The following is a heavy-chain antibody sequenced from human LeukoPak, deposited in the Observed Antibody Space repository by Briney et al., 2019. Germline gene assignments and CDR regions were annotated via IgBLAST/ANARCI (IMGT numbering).Heavy chain of an antibody. CDR1: GGTFSSCA. Sequence: ASVKVSCKASGGTFSSCAISWVRQAPGQGLEWMGRIIPIFGTANYAQKFQGRVTITTDESTSTANMELSSLRSEDTAVYYCARSYIVVVVAANAGAFDIWGQGTMVTVSS. CDR2: IIPIFGTA. D-gene: IGHD2-15*01. J-gene: IGHJ3*02. CDR3: ARSYIVVVVAANAGAFDI. V-gene: IGHV1-69*05.